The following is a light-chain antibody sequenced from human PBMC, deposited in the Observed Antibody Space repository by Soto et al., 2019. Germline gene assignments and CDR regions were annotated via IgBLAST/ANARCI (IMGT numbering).Light chain of an antibody. V-gene: IGLV2-14*01. CDR3: SSYTSSSTFYV. CDR1: SSDVGGYNY. CDR2: DVS. J-gene: IGLJ1*01. Sequence: ALTQPASVSGSPGQSITISCTGTSSDVGGYNYVSWYQQHPGKAPKLMIYDVSNRPSGVSNRFSGSKSGNTASLTISGLQAEDEADYYCSSYTSSSTFYVFGTGT.